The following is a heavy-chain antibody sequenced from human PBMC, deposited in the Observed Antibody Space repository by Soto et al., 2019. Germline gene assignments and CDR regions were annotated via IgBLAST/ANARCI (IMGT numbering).Heavy chain of an antibody. J-gene: IGHJ4*02. CDR3: ASEVTYTDFHYLFDN. V-gene: IGHV1-69*02. CDR2: IITVVDIA. D-gene: IGHD2-21*02. CDR1: GGTFNNYT. Sequence: VQLVQSGAEVKKPGSSVKVSCKTSGGTFNNYTINWVRQAPGQGLEWMGRIITVVDIANSALKFRDTVSISTDKDTSPASMELSSLSSEDTALYYCASEVTYTDFHYLFDNWGQGTLVTVSS.